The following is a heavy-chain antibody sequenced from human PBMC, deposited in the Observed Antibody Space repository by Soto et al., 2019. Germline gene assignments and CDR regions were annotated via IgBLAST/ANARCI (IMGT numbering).Heavy chain of an antibody. V-gene: IGHV4-34*01. Sequence: QVQLQQWGAGLLKPSENLSLTCAVYGGSFSGYYWSWIRQPPGKGLEWIGEINHSGSTNYNPSLKSRVTISVDTSKNQFSLKLSSVTAADTAVYYCARGLALTTVTTWFDPWGQGTLVTVSS. CDR1: GGSFSGYY. J-gene: IGHJ5*02. CDR2: INHSGST. D-gene: IGHD4-4*01. CDR3: ARGLALTTVTTWFDP.